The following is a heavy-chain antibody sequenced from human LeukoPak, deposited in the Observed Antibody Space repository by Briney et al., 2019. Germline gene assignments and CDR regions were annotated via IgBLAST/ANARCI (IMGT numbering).Heavy chain of an antibody. D-gene: IGHD3-10*01. CDR3: CSYYYGSTTDNYFDY. Sequence: AGGSLRLSCAASGFTFDDYTMHWVRQPPGKGLEWISLITWDGGTTYYADSVRGRFTISRDNSKNSLFLRMNSLRAEDTAVYYCCSYYYGSTTDNYFDYWGQGTLVTVSS. CDR2: ITWDGGTT. J-gene: IGHJ4*02. CDR1: GFTFDDYT. V-gene: IGHV3-43D*04.